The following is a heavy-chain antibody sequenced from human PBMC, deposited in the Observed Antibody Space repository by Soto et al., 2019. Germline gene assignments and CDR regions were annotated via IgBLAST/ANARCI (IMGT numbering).Heavy chain of an antibody. CDR2: IVVGSGNT. CDR1: GFTFTSSA. Sequence: QMQLVQSGPEVKKPGTSVKVSCKASGFTFTSSAMQWVRQARGQRLEWIGWIVVGSGNTNYAQKFQERVTITRDMSPSTAYTELGSLTSADTAAYYCAAEIHGGDRDHYYGRSGEGKGNTVTVAS. J-gene: IGHJ6*04. CDR3: AAEIHGGDRDHYYGRSG. D-gene: IGHD2-21*02. V-gene: IGHV1-58*02.